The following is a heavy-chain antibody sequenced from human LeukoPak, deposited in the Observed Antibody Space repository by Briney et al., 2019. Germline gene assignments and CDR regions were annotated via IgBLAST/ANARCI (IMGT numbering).Heavy chain of an antibody. J-gene: IGHJ4*02. CDR1: GFTFSDYW. CDR2: INTDGSIT. D-gene: IGHD7-27*01. V-gene: IGHV3-74*01. CDR3: ARKMKTGAQTGGFDF. Sequence: GGSLRLSCAASGFTFSDYWIHWVRQAPGKGLVWVSRINTDGSITNYADSVKGRFSISRDNAKNTLYLQMSSLRAEDTAVYYCARKMKTGAQTGGFDFWGQGTLVTVSS.